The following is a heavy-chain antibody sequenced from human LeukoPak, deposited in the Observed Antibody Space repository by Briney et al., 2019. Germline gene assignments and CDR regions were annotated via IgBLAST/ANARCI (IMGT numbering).Heavy chain of an antibody. J-gene: IGHJ6*02. CDR2: ISYDGSNK. V-gene: IGHV3-30*04. D-gene: IGHD6-13*01. CDR3: ARDRYLYSSSWYWNYYYYGMDV. CDR1: GFTFSSYA. Sequence: PGWSLRLSCAASGFTFSSYAMHWVRQAPGKGLEWVAVISYDGSNKYYADSVKGRFTISRDNSKNTLYLQMNSLRAEDTAVYYCARDRYLYSSSWYWNYYYYGMDVWGQGTTVTACS.